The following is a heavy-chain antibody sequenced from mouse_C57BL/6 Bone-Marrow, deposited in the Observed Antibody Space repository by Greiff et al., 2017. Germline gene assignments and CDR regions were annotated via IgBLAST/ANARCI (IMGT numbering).Heavy chain of an antibody. Sequence: EVQGVESGGGLVQPKGSLKLSCAASGFSFNTYAMNWVRQAPGKGLEWVARIRSKSNNYATYYADSVKDRFTIYRDNSESMLYLQMNNLKTEDTAMYYCVRSTMITTEIGYYAMDYWGQGTSVTVSS. CDR3: VRSTMITTEIGYYAMDY. CDR1: GFSFNTYA. V-gene: IGHV10-1*01. D-gene: IGHD2-4*01. J-gene: IGHJ4*01. CDR2: IRSKSNNYAT.